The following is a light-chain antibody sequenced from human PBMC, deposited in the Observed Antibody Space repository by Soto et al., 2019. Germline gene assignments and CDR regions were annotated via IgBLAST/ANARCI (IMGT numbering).Light chain of an antibody. V-gene: IGLV1-44*01. CDR1: SSNIGSNT. CDR3: AAWDDSLNGVV. J-gene: IGLJ2*01. Sequence: QSVLTQPPSASGTPGQRVTISCSGSSSNIGSNTVNWYQQLPGTAPKLLIYSNNQRPSGVPDRFSDSKSGTSASLAISGLQSEDEADYYCAAWDDSLNGVVFGGGTKLPFL. CDR2: SNN.